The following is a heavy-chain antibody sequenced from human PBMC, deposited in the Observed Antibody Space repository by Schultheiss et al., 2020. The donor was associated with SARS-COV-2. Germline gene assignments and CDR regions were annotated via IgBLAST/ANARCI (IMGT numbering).Heavy chain of an antibody. D-gene: IGHD2-21*02. CDR1: GFIFRNAW. V-gene: IGHV3-15*01. Sequence: GGSLRLSCAASGFIFRNAWMSWVRQAPGKGLEWVGRIKSKTDGGTTDYAAPVKGRFTISRDDSKGVAYLQMNSLKTEDTAVYYCSRAPYCGGNCGNWFDPWGQGSLVTVSS. CDR3: SRAPYCGGNCGNWFDP. CDR2: IKSKTDGGTT. J-gene: IGHJ5*02.